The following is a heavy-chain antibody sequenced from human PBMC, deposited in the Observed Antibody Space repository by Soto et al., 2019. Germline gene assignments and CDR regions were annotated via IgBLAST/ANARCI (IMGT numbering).Heavy chain of an antibody. CDR1: GYSFTSYW. CDR3: TREDTAMVRNFDD. V-gene: IGHV5-51*01. D-gene: IGHD5-18*01. CDR2: IYPGDSDT. Sequence: GESQNIYCKASGYSFTSYWIGSVRQMPEKGLERKGIIYPGDSDTRYSPYFQGQVTISADKSISTAYLQWSSLKASDTVMFFGTREDTAMVRNFDDWRKG. J-gene: IGHJ4*03.